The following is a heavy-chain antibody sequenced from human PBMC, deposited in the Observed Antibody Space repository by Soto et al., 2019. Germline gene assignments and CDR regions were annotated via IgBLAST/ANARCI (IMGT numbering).Heavy chain of an antibody. J-gene: IGHJ6*02. CDR3: ARVSCISTSCYAYYYYGMDV. V-gene: IGHV4-31*02. CDR1: GGSISSGGYY. Sequence: LCGGSISSGGYYWSWIRQHPGKGLEWIGYIYYSGSTFYNPSLKSRVTISVDTSKNQFSLKLSSVTAADTAVYYCARVSCISTSCYAYYYYGMDVWGQGTTVTVSS. CDR2: IYYSGST. D-gene: IGHD2-2*01.